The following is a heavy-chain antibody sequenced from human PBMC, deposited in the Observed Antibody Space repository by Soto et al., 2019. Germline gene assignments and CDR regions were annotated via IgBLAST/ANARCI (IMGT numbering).Heavy chain of an antibody. Sequence: GGSLRLSCAASGFTFSSYWMHWVRQVPEEGLGWVSRINSDGSITNYAAAVKGLVTISRDNVKNTLYLQMNSLRAEDTAVYYCVRYPRSVGGSYRPDYWGQGTLVTVSS. V-gene: IGHV3-74*01. CDR2: INSDGSIT. CDR3: VRYPRSVGGSYRPDY. CDR1: GFTFSSYW. D-gene: IGHD3-16*02. J-gene: IGHJ4*02.